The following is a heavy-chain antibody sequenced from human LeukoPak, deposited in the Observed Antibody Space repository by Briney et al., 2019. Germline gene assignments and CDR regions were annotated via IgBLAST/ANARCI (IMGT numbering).Heavy chain of an antibody. V-gene: IGHV3-7*01. CDR2: IKQDGGEK. D-gene: IGHD4-17*01. CDR1: GFTLGSYR. CDR3: VSHSVITNYYYYAMDV. Sequence: GGSLRPSCAASGFTLGSYRMSWDRQAPGEGLEWVANIKQDGGEKYYVDSMKGRFTISRDNSRNSLYLKMNTLRVEDTAVYYCVSHSVITNYYYYAMDVWGQGTTVTVSS. J-gene: IGHJ6*02.